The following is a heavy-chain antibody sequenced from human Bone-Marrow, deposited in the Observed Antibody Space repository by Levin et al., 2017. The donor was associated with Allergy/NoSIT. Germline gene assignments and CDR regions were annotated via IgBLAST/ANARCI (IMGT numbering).Heavy chain of an antibody. CDR1: GFTFNDYT. D-gene: IGHD6-19*01. CDR2: ISWDASTT. Sequence: SCAASGFTFNDYTMHWVRQAPQRGLEWVSLISWDASTTYYADPVRGRFTISRDNSKNALYLQMNSLTTEDTALYYCAKDLSPRIAVTGNIEYWGQGTLVTVSS. J-gene: IGHJ4*02. CDR3: AKDLSPRIAVTGNIEY. V-gene: IGHV3-43*01.